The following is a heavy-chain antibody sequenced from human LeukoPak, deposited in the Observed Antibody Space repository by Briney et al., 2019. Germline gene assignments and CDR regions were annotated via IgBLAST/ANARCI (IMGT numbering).Heavy chain of an antibody. CDR1: GFTFSSYA. Sequence: PGGSLRLSCAASGFTFSSYAMSWVRQAPGKGLEWVSVISGSGGSTYYADSVKGRFTISRDNSKNTLFLQMNSLRAEDTAVYYCAKATHRQLWVEYYFDYWGQGTLVTVSS. CDR3: AKATHRQLWVEYYFDY. J-gene: IGHJ4*02. CDR2: ISGSGGST. V-gene: IGHV3-23*01. D-gene: IGHD5-18*01.